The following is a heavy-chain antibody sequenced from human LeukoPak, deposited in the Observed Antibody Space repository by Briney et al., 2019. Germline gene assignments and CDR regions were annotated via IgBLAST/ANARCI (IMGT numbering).Heavy chain of an antibody. V-gene: IGHV3-48*03. CDR1: GFTFSSYE. CDR3: ARENPGTIFGVVQYGMDV. J-gene: IGHJ6*02. CDR2: ISSSGSTI. Sequence: GGSLRLSCAASGFTFSSYEMNWVRQAPGKGLEWVSYISSSGSTIYYADPVKGRFTISRDNAKNSLYLQMNSLRAEDTAVYYCARENPGTIFGVVQYGMDVWGQGTTVTVSS. D-gene: IGHD3-3*01.